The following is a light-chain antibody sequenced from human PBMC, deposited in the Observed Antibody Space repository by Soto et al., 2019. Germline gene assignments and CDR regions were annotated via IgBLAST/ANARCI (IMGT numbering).Light chain of an antibody. CDR2: GAS. CDR3: HQRSNWPRT. V-gene: IGKV3-11*01. J-gene: IGKJ4*01. Sequence: EIVLTQSPATLSLFPGERAILSCRASQSVRTYLAWYQQKPGQAPRLLISGASNKATGVPARFSGSGSGTNFTLTISSLEAEDSAVYYCHQRSNWPRTFGGGSKVEIK. CDR1: QSVRTY.